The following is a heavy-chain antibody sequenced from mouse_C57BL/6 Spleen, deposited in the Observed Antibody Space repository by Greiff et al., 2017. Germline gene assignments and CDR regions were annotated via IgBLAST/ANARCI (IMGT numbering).Heavy chain of an antibody. Sequence: QVQLQQPGAELVKPGASVKVSCKASGYTFTSYGISWVKQRTGQGLEWIGEIYPRSGNTYYNEKFKGKATLTADKSSSTAYMELRSLTSEDSAVYFCGDGVTTGYYFDYWGQGTTLTVSS. CDR1: GYTFTSYG. D-gene: IGHD2-2*01. CDR2: IYPRSGNT. CDR3: GDGVTTGYYFDY. V-gene: IGHV1-81*01. J-gene: IGHJ2*01.